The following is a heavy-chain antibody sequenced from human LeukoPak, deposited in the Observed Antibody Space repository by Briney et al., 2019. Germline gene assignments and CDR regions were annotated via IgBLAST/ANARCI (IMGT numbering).Heavy chain of an antibody. CDR3: AREGSYYDSLTGYYFSAFDI. Sequence: ASVKVSCKASGYTSTGNYMHWVRQAPGQGLEWMGWINPDSRATNYAQKFEGRVTLTRDTSISTAYMELSSLRSDDTAVYYCAREGSYYDSLTGYYFSAFDIWGQGTKVTVSS. J-gene: IGHJ3*02. CDR2: INPDSRAT. D-gene: IGHD3-9*01. CDR1: GYTSTGNY. V-gene: IGHV1-2*02.